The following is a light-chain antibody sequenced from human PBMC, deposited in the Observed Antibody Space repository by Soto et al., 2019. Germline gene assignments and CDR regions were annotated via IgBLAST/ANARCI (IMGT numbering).Light chain of an antibody. CDR1: QSVSSSY. V-gene: IGKV3-20*01. CDR2: GAS. J-gene: IGKJ1*01. Sequence: EIVLTQSPGTLSLSPEERATLSCRASQSVSSSYLAWYQQKPGQAPRPLIYGASSRAIGIPDRFSGSGSGTDFTLTISRLEPQDFAVYYCQQYGSSPWTVGQGTKVESK. CDR3: QQYGSSPWT.